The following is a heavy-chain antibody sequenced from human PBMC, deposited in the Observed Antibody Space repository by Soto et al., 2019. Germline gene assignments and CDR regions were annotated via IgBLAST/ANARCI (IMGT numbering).Heavy chain of an antibody. CDR3: ASAPSALYDY. Sequence: LRLSCAASGFSVNNYLSWVRQAPGKGLEWVSVMYSGGGTWYTDSVKGRFTISRDNSKNTLYLQMNSLRAEDTALYYCASAPSALYDYWGQGTLVTVPS. CDR1: GFSVNNY. V-gene: IGHV3-53*01. CDR2: MYSGGGT. J-gene: IGHJ4*02. D-gene: IGHD3-16*01.